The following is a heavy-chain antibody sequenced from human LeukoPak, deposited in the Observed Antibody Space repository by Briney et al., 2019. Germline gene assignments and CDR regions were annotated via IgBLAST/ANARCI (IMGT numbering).Heavy chain of an antibody. CDR2: ISSSSSSI. D-gene: IGHD5-18*01. CDR3: ARASGDIVETATMGSY. J-gene: IGHJ4*02. V-gene: IGHV3-21*01. Sequence: GGSLRLSCETSGFIFSSYSMNWVRQAPGKGLEWVSSISSSSSSIYYADSVKGRFTISRDNAKNSLYLQMNSLRAEDTAVYYCARASGDIVETATMGSYWGQGTLVTVSS. CDR1: GFIFSSYS.